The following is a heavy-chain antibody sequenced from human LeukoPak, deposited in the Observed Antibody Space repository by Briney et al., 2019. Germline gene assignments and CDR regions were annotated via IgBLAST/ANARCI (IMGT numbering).Heavy chain of an antibody. Sequence: ASVKVSCKASGYTFTGYYMHWVRQAPGQGLGWMGWINPNSGGTNYAQKFQGRVTMTRDTSISTAYMELSRLRSDDTAVYYCARVVGGVDTANYYYYYGMDVWGQGTTVTVSS. D-gene: IGHD5-18*01. CDR2: INPNSGGT. CDR3: ARVVGGVDTANYYYYYGMDV. V-gene: IGHV1-2*02. J-gene: IGHJ6*02. CDR1: GYTFTGYY.